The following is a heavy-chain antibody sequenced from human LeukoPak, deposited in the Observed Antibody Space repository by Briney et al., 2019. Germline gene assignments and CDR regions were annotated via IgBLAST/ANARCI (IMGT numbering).Heavy chain of an antibody. CDR3: ARAKGANNWNAGDY. Sequence: ASVKVSCKASGYTFTDYYFHWVRQAPGQGLEWMGWINPNSGGTNYAQKFQGRVTMTRDTSISTAYVELSRLRSDGTAVYYCARAKGANNWNAGDYWGQGTLVTVSS. J-gene: IGHJ4*02. V-gene: IGHV1-2*02. CDR2: INPNSGGT. CDR1: GYTFTDYY. D-gene: IGHD1-20*01.